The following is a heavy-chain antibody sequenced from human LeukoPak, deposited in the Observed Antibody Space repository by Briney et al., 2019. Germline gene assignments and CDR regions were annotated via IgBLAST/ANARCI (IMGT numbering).Heavy chain of an antibody. CDR3: AKHCSGYCNTASEKRFDP. D-gene: IGHD2-2*03. J-gene: IGHJ5*02. V-gene: IGHV4-59*01. CDR2: IYYSGST. Sequence: PSETLSLTCTVSGGSISSYYWSWIRQPPGKGLEWIGYIYYSGSTNYNPSLKSRVTISVDTSKNQFSLKLSSVTAADTAVYYCAKHCSGYCNTASEKRFDPWGQGTLVTVSS. CDR1: GGSISSYY.